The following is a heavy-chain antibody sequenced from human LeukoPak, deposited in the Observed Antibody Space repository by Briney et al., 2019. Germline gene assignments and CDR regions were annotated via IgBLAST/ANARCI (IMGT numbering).Heavy chain of an antibody. CDR1: GGSIRSDY. D-gene: IGHD2-15*01. Sequence: PSETLSLTCNVSGGSIRSDYWSWIRQPPGKGLEWIGYIYYSGSTNYNPSLKSRVTISVDTSKNQFSLKLSSVTAADTAVYYCARDSPRYCSGGSCYAFDIWGQGTMVTVSS. CDR3: ARDSPRYCSGGSCYAFDI. V-gene: IGHV4-59*12. J-gene: IGHJ3*02. CDR2: IYYSGST.